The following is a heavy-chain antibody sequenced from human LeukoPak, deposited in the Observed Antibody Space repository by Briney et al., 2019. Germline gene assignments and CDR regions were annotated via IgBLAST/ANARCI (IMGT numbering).Heavy chain of an antibody. CDR3: ARETRLHSGSYSNDAFDI. CDR2: IYHSGST. D-gene: IGHD1-26*01. CDR1: GGSISSSNW. Sequence: SETLSLTCAVSGGSISSSNWWSWVRQPPGKGLEWIGEIYHSGSTDYNPSLKSRVTISLDTSKNQSSLRLSSVTAADTAVYYCARETRLHSGSYSNDAFDIWGQGTMVTVSS. J-gene: IGHJ3*02. V-gene: IGHV4-4*02.